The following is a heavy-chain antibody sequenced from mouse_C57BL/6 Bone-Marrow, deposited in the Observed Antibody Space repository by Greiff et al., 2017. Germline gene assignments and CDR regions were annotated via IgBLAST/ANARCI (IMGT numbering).Heavy chain of an antibody. J-gene: IGHJ1*03. CDR1: GFNIKDDY. CDR2: IDPENGDT. CDR3: TTGYGSVYWYFDV. V-gene: IGHV14-4*01. D-gene: IGHD1-1*01. Sequence: VQLQQSGAELVRPGASVKLSCTASGFNIKDDYMHWVKQRPEQGLEWIGWIDPENGDTEYASKFQGKATITADTSSNTAYLQLSSLTSEDTAVYYCTTGYGSVYWYFDVWGTGTTVTVSS.